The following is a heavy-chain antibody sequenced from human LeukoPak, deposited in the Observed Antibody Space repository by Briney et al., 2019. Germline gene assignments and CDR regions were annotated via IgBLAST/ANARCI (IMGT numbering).Heavy chain of an antibody. CDR3: ARGVQGMATISSDWFDP. CDR2: IYYSGGT. Sequence: GSLRLSCAASGFTFSSYEMNWIRQPPGKGLEWIGSIYYSGGTYYNPSLKSRVTISVDTSKNQFSLKLSSVTAADTAVYYCARGVQGMATISSDWFDPWGQGTLVTVSS. CDR1: GFTFSSYE. V-gene: IGHV4-39*07. D-gene: IGHD5-24*01. J-gene: IGHJ5*02.